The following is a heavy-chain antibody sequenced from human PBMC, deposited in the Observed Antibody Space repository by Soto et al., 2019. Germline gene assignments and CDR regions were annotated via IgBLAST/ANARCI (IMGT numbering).Heavy chain of an antibody. J-gene: IGHJ4*02. CDR2: ISYDGSNK. Sequence: GGSLRLSCAASGFTFSSYGMHWVRQAPGKGLEWVAVISYDGSNKYYADSVKGRFTISRDNSKNTLYLQMNSLRAEDTAVYYCAKGKGYCSGGSCYERFDYWGQGTLVTVSS. CDR3: AKGKGYCSGGSCYERFDY. V-gene: IGHV3-30*18. D-gene: IGHD2-15*01. CDR1: GFTFSSYG.